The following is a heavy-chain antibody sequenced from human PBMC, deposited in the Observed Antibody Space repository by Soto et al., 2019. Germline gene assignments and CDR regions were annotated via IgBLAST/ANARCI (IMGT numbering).Heavy chain of an antibody. V-gene: IGHV5-51*01. CDR3: ARQIYGGGSPPPYYYYGMDV. CDR2: IYPGDSET. J-gene: IGHJ6*02. Sequence: PGESLKISCKGSGYSFTSYWIGWVRQMPGKGLEWMGIIYPGDSETRYSPSFQGQVTISADKSISTAYLQWSSLKASDTAMYYCARQIYGGGSPPPYYYYGMDVWGQGTTVTVSS. D-gene: IGHD3-16*01. CDR1: GYSFTSYW.